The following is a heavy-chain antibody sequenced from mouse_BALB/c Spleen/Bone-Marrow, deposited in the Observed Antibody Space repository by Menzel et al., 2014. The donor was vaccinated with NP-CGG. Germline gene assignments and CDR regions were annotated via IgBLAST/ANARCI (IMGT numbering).Heavy chain of an antibody. CDR2: IDPADGDT. D-gene: IGHD4-1*01. CDR3: ARWEYYAMDY. J-gene: IGHJ4*01. CDR1: GFNINDTY. Sequence: VQLQQSGAELVKPGASVKLSCTASGFNINDTYMHWVKQRPEQGLEWIGRIDPADGDTKCDAKFQGKATITADTSSNTACLQLSSLTSEATAVYSCARWEYYAMDYWGQGTSATVSS. V-gene: IGHV14-3*02.